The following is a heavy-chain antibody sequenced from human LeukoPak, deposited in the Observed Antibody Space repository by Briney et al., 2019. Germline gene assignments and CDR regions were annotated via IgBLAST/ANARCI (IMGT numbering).Heavy chain of an antibody. D-gene: IGHD1-7*01. CDR1: GYTFTSYG. CDR3: ARERETGTTIWFDP. Sequence: GASVKVSCKASGYTFTSYGISWVRQAPGQGLEWMGWISAYNGNTNYAQKLQGRVTMTTDTSTSAAYMELRSLRSDDTAVYYCARERETGTTIWFDPWGQGTLVTVSS. J-gene: IGHJ5*02. V-gene: IGHV1-18*01. CDR2: ISAYNGNT.